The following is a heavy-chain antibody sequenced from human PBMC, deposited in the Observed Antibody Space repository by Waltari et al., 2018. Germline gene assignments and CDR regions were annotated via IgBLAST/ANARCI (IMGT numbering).Heavy chain of an antibody. Sequence: QVHLQQWGAGLLTASATLSLTCAVDGGSFRGYYWSWVRQPPGKGLEWIGEINHAGNTNFNPSLKSRVVISEDTSKSQFYLKLTFVTAADTGVYYCARLEDCSGGNCYSANNHPVDVWGQGTSVTVSS. D-gene: IGHD2-15*01. CDR2: INHAGNT. J-gene: IGHJ6*02. CDR1: GGSFRGYY. CDR3: ARLEDCSGGNCYSANNHPVDV. V-gene: IGHV4-34*01.